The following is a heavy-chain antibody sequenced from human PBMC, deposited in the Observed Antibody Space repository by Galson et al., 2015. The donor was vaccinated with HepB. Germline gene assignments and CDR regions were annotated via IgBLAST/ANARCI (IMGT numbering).Heavy chain of an antibody. V-gene: IGHV2-70*11. CDR3: ARISHGFGPRGAAFDP. CDR2: IDWDDDK. CDR1: GFSLSTSGMC. Sequence: PALVKPTQTLTLTCTFSGFSLSTSGMCVSWIRQPPGKALEWLARIDWDDDKYYSTSLKTRLTISKDTSKNQVVLTMTNMDPVDTATYYCARISHGFGPRGAAFDPWGQGTLVTVSS. D-gene: IGHD3/OR15-3a*01. J-gene: IGHJ5*02.